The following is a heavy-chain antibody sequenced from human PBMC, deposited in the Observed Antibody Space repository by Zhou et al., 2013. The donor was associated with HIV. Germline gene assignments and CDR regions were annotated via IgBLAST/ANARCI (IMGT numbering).Heavy chain of an antibody. Sequence: EVQLVESGGGLVQPGGSLRLSCAASGFPFSSYWMTWVRQAPGKGLEWVANIKQDGSEKYYVDSVKGQFAISRDNAKNSLYLQMNNLRAEDTALYYCARTVHNNYFDYWGQGTLVTVSS. CDR2: IKQDGSEK. J-gene: IGHJ4*02. D-gene: IGHD1-1*01. V-gene: IGHV3-7*01. CDR3: ARTVHNNYFDY. CDR1: GFPFSSYW.